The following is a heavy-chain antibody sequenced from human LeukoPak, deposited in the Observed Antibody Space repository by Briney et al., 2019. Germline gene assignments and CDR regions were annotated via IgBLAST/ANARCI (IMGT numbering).Heavy chain of an antibody. CDR1: GYTFTSYY. V-gene: IGHV1-46*01. D-gene: IGHD3-10*01. Sequence: GASVKVSCKASGYTFTSYYMHWVRQAPGQGPEWMGIINPSGGSTSYAQKFQGRVTMTRNTSISTAYMELSSLRSEDTAVYYCARIFRRFGELLTWGYWGQGTLVTVSS. CDR2: INPSGGST. J-gene: IGHJ4*02. CDR3: ARIFRRFGELLTWGY.